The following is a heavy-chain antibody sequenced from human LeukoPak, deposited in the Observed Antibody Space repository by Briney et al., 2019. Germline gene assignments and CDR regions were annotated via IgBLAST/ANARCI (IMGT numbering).Heavy chain of an antibody. D-gene: IGHD4-17*01. J-gene: IGHJ3*02. CDR1: GYTFTGYY. CDR3: ARAPNDYGDYVGAFDI. Sequence: GASVKVSCKASGYTFTGYYMHWVRQAPGHGLEWMGWINPNSGGTNYAQKFQGRVTMTRDTSISTAYMELSRLRSDDTAVYYCARAPNDYGDYVGAFDIWGQGTMVTVSS. V-gene: IGHV1-2*02. CDR2: INPNSGGT.